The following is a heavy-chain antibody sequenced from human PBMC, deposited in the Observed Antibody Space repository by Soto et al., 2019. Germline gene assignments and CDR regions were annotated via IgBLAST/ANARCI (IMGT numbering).Heavy chain of an antibody. D-gene: IGHD6-13*01. V-gene: IGHV3-30-3*01. CDR2: ISYDGSNK. CDR1: GFTFSSYA. Sequence: SLRLSCAASGFTFSSYAMHWVRQAPGKGLEWVAVISYDGSNKYYADSVKCRFTIAIDNSKNTLYLQMNSLRAEDTAVYYCARGSGYSSSWYFLFIDYYGVDVWGQGTTVTVSS. J-gene: IGHJ6*02. CDR3: ARGSGYSSSWYFLFIDYYGVDV.